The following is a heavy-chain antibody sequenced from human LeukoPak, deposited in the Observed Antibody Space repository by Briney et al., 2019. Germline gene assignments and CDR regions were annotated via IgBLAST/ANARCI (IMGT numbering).Heavy chain of an antibody. Sequence: SETLSLTCTVSGGSISSSSYYWGWIRQPPGKGLEWIGSIYYSGSTYYNPSLKSRVTISVDTSKNQFSLKLSSVTAADTAVYYCARTRGPKLTALFGYWGQGTLVTVSS. CDR1: GGSISSSSYY. D-gene: IGHD1-20*01. CDR3: ARTRGPKLTALFGY. V-gene: IGHV4-39*01. CDR2: IYYSGST. J-gene: IGHJ4*02.